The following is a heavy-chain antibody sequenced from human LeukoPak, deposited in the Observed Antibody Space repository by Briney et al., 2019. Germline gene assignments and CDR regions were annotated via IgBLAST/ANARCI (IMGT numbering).Heavy chain of an antibody. CDR1: GYRFTTYW. J-gene: IGHJ4*02. Sequence: GGALQISFKGSGYRFTTYWIGWVRPMPGKGLEWIGIIFPGDSDTTYNPSLQGQVSISADKSINTAYLQWSSLRASDTATYYCATSESQTRFDYWGQGTLVTVSS. V-gene: IGHV5-51*01. D-gene: IGHD1/OR15-1a*01. CDR3: ATSESQTRFDY. CDR2: IFPGDSDT.